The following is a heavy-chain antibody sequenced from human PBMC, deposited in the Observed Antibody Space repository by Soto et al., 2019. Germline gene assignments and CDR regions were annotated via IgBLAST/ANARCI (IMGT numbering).Heavy chain of an antibody. CDR2: VTSGGGT. Sequence: EVQLLESGGGLVQPGGSLRLSCATSGFTLTSYAMGWVRQAPGKGLGWVSSVTSGGGTDYADSVKGRFTISRDNSKNTLYLQMNSLRAEDTALYYCAKATGLLDPFDYWGQGILVTVSS. V-gene: IGHV3-23*01. J-gene: IGHJ4*02. D-gene: IGHD3-3*01. CDR3: AKATGLLDPFDY. CDR1: GFTLTSYA.